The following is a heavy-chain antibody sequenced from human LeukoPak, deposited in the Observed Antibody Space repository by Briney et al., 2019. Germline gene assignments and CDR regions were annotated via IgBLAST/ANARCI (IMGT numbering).Heavy chain of an antibody. CDR3: ARGIAAALIPDAFDI. Sequence: SETLSLTCTVSGGSISSNYWSWIRQSPGKGLEWIGYIYYSGSTNYNPSLKSRVTISVDTSKSQFSLELTSVTAADTAVYYCARGIAAALIPDAFDIWGQGTMVTVS. J-gene: IGHJ3*02. CDR2: IYYSGST. V-gene: IGHV4-59*08. CDR1: GGSISSNY. D-gene: IGHD6-13*01.